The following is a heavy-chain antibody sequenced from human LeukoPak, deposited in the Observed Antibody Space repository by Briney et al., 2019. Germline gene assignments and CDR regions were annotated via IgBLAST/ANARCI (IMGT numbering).Heavy chain of an antibody. Sequence: PSETLSLTCTVSGGSISSYYWSWIRQPAGKGLEWIGRIYTSGSTNYNPSLKSRVTISVDTSKNQFSLKLSSVTAADTAVYYCARQAPKSTFGGVIVSWFDPWGQGTLVTVSS. CDR1: GGSISSYY. D-gene: IGHD3-16*02. CDR3: ARQAPKSTFGGVIVSWFDP. V-gene: IGHV4-4*07. CDR2: IYTSGST. J-gene: IGHJ5*02.